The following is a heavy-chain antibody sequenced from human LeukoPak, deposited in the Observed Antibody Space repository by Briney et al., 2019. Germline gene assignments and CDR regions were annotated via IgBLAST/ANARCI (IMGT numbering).Heavy chain of an antibody. J-gene: IGHJ4*02. V-gene: IGHV4-34*01. D-gene: IGHD1-26*01. CDR2: INHSGST. CDR3: GRPGPRWELLRIDY. CDR1: GGSFSGYY. Sequence: SESLSLTCAVYGGSFSGYYWSWIRQPPGKGLEWIGEINHSGSTNYHPSLKSRVTISVDTSNNQFSLKLSSVPAADTAVYYCGRPGPRWELLRIDYWGQGTLVTVPS.